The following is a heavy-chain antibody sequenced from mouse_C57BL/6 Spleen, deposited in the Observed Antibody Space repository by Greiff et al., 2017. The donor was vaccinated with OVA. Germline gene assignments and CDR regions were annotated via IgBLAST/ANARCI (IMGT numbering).Heavy chain of an antibody. CDR3: ARLGYSNYFYWYFDV. CDR2: ISGGGGNT. J-gene: IGHJ1*03. D-gene: IGHD2-5*01. CDR1: GFTFSSYT. V-gene: IGHV5-9*01. Sequence: DVHLVESGGGLVKPGGSLKLSCAASGFTFSSYTMSWVRQTPEKRLEWVATISGGGGNTYYPDSVKGRFTISRDNAKNTLYLQMSSLRSEDTALYYCARLGYSNYFYWYFDVWGTGTTVTVSS.